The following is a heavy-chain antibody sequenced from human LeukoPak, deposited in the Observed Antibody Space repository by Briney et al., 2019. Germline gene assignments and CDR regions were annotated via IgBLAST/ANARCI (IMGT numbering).Heavy chain of an antibody. Sequence: GGSLRLSCAASGFTFSGSAMHWVRQASGKGLEWVGRIRSKANSYATTYAASVKGRFTISRDDSKNTAYLQMNSLKTEDTAVYYCTRPDYGGYFPDSWGQGTLVTVSS. CDR2: IRSKANSYAT. J-gene: IGHJ4*02. D-gene: IGHD4-17*01. CDR3: TRPDYGGYFPDS. V-gene: IGHV3-73*01. CDR1: GFTFSGSA.